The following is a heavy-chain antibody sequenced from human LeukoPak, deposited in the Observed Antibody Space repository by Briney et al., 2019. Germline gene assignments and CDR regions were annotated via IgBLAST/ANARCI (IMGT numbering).Heavy chain of an antibody. Sequence: PGGSLRLSCAASGFTFDDYGMSWVRQAPGKGLEWVSGINWNGGSTGYADPVKGRFTISRDNAKNSLYLQMNSLRAEDTALYHCARNTAAGLFDYWGQGTLVTVSS. V-gene: IGHV3-20*01. CDR1: GFTFDDYG. CDR2: INWNGGST. J-gene: IGHJ4*02. CDR3: ARNTAAGLFDY. D-gene: IGHD6-13*01.